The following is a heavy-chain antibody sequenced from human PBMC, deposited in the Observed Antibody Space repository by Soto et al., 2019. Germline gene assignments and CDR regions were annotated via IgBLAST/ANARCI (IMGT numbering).Heavy chain of an antibody. J-gene: IGHJ6*02. V-gene: IGHV4-30-4*01. CDR1: GDSISSADYY. CDR3: ARDLWVEPELYYYGMDV. Sequence: SETLSLTCTVSGDSISSADYYWSWIRQTPGKGLEWIGHIFYSGTTYYNPSLKSRLTISVDTSKNHFSLRLTSVTAADTAVYYCARDLWVEPELYYYGMDVWGQGTTVTVS. D-gene: IGHD1-1*01. CDR2: IFYSGTT.